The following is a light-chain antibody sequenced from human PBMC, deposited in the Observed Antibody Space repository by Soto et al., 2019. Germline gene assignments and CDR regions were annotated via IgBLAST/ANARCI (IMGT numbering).Light chain of an antibody. J-gene: IGLJ1*01. Sequence: QSALTQPRSVSGSPGQSVTISCTGTSSDVGGYNYVSWYQQHPGKAPKVMIYDVSKRPSGVPDRFSGSKSVNTASLTISGLQAEDEADYYCCSYAGTYTLVFGPGTKLTVL. CDR2: DVS. CDR3: CSYAGTYTLV. V-gene: IGLV2-11*01. CDR1: SSDVGGYNY.